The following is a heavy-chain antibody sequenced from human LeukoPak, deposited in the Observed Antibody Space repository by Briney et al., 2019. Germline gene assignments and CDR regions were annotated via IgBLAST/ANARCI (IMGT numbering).Heavy chain of an antibody. Sequence: GGSLRLSYATSGFTFSSYSMNWVRQAPGRGLEWVSSVTTSSSYIYYADSVKGRFTSSRDNAKNSLYLQMNSLRAEDTAVYYCARVHSSGQLETFDYWGQGTLVTVSS. J-gene: IGHJ4*02. CDR2: VTTSSSYI. D-gene: IGHD6-19*01. CDR1: GFTFSSYS. CDR3: ARVHSSGQLETFDY. V-gene: IGHV3-21*01.